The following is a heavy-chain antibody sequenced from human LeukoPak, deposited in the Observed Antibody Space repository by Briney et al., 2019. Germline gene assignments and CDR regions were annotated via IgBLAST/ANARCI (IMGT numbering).Heavy chain of an antibody. CDR2: INPNSGGT. J-gene: IGHJ5*02. CDR3: ASGGRKLLWFGESPHWFDP. D-gene: IGHD3-10*01. V-gene: IGHV1-2*02. Sequence: ASVKVSCKASGYTFTGYYMHWVRQAPGQGLEWMGWINPNSGGTNYAQKFQGRVTMTRDTSISTAYMELSRLRSDDTAVYYCASGGRKLLWFGESPHWFDPWGQGTLVTVSS. CDR1: GYTFTGYY.